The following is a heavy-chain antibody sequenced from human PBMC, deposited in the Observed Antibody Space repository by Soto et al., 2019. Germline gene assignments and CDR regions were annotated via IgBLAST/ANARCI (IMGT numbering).Heavy chain of an antibody. Sequence: QVQLQESGPGVIRPSEILSLTCTVSGGSIGITSYYWTWIRQPPGKGLEWIGYIYYSGSASYNPSLESPVSMSVDTSKNQFSLKLRSVTAADTAVYWCARGKYYGDCDYWGQGTLVTVSS. CDR2: IYYSGSA. V-gene: IGHV4-61*01. CDR3: ARGKYYGDCDY. D-gene: IGHD4-17*01. CDR1: GGSIGITSYY. J-gene: IGHJ4*02.